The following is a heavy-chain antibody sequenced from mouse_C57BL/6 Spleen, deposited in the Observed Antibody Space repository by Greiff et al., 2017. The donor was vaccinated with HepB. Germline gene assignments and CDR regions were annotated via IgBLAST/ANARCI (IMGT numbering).Heavy chain of an antibody. CDR1: GYTFTDYY. J-gene: IGHJ1*03. CDR3: GYGSSRYFDV. D-gene: IGHD1-1*01. Sequence: VQLQQSGPELVKPGASVKISCKASGYTFTDYYMNWVKQSHGKSLEWIGDINPNNGGTSYNQKFKGKATLTVDKSSSTAYMELRSLTSEDSAVYYCGYGSSRYFDVWGTGTTVTVSS. CDR2: INPNNGGT. V-gene: IGHV1-26*01.